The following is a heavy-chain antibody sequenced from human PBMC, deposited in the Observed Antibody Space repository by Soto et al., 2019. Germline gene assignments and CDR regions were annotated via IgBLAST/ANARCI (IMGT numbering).Heavy chain of an antibody. Sequence: QITLKESGPTLVKPTQTLTLTCTFSGFSLSTHTVGVAWIRQPPGKALEWLALIYWDEDKRYSPSLKSRLTITKDTSKNQVVLTMTNMAPVDTATYYCARIVPFDYRGYNFEFWGQGILVTVSS. CDR3: ARIVPFDYRGYNFEF. J-gene: IGHJ4*02. D-gene: IGHD3-9*01. CDR2: IYWDEDK. CDR1: GFSLSTHTVG. V-gene: IGHV2-5*02.